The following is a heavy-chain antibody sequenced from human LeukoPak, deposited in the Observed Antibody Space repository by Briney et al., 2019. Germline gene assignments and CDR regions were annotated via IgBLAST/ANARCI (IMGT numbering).Heavy chain of an antibody. CDR1: GFTFSSYF. J-gene: IGHJ6*04. Sequence: GGSLRLSCAASGFTFSSYFINWIRQAPGKGLEWVSFISSSSTIYYADSVKGRFTISRDNAKNSLYLQMNSLRAEDTAVYYCAELGITMIGGVWGKGTTVTISS. V-gene: IGHV3-48*01. D-gene: IGHD3-10*02. CDR3: AELGITMIGGV. CDR2: ISSSSTI.